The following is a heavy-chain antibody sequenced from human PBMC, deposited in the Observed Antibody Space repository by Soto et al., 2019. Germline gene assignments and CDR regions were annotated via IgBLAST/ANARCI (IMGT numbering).Heavy chain of an antibody. CDR2: IYYSGST. D-gene: IGHD1-26*01. Sequence: SETLSLTCTVSGGSTSSGDYYWICIREPPGKGLELIGYIYYSGSTYYNPSLKSRVTISVDTSKNQFSLKLSSVTAADTAVYYCASYIVGATTAFDYWGQGTLVTVSS. CDR1: GGSTSSGDYY. CDR3: ASYIVGATTAFDY. V-gene: IGHV4-30-4*01. J-gene: IGHJ4*02.